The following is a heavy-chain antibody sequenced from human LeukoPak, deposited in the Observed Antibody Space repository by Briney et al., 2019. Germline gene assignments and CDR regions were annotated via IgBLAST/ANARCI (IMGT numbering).Heavy chain of an antibody. Sequence: SETLSLTCTVSGGSISSYYWSWIRQPPGKGLEWIGYIYYSGSTNYNPSLKSRVTISVDTSKNQFSLKVSSVTAADTAVYYCARGDASGSWYFDYWGQGTLATVSS. CDR1: GGSISSYY. CDR2: IYYSGST. D-gene: IGHD6-13*01. CDR3: ARGDASGSWYFDY. J-gene: IGHJ4*02. V-gene: IGHV4-59*08.